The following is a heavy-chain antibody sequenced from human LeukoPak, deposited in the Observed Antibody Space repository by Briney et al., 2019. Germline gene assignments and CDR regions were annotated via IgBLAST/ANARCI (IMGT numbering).Heavy chain of an antibody. J-gene: IGHJ3*02. CDR1: GFTFSSYG. V-gene: IGHV3-23*01. D-gene: IGHD6-13*01. Sequence: GGSPRIFCAASGFTFSSYGMNWVRQAPGKGLEWFSAFSGSGGSTYYADSVKGRFTISRDNSKKTLYLQMNSLIAADTAVYYYSKDLWERSSWYQDAFDIWGQGKMVTVSP. CDR2: FSGSGGST. CDR3: SKDLWERSSWYQDAFDI.